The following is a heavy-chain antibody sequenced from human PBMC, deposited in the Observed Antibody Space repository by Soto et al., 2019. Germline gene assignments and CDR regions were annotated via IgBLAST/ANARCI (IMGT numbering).Heavy chain of an antibody. CDR2: ISSSSSYI. V-gene: IGHV3-21*01. D-gene: IGHD3-10*01. Sequence: EVQLVESGGGLVKPGGSLRLSCAASGFTFSSYSMNWVRQAPGKGLEWVSFISSSSSYIYYADSVKGRFTISRDNAKTSLYLQMNSLRAEDTAVYYCAIDLGRGRSGSYPDYWGQGTLVTVSS. CDR3: AIDLGRGRSGSYPDY. CDR1: GFTFSSYS. J-gene: IGHJ4*02.